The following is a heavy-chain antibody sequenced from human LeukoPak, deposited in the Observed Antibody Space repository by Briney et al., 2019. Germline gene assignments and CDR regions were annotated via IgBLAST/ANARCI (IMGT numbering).Heavy chain of an antibody. CDR3: ATAGYCSGGSCYSRSYYGMDV. D-gene: IGHD2-15*01. CDR2: FDPEDGET. J-gene: IGHJ6*04. V-gene: IGHV1-24*01. Sequence: GASVKVSCKVSGYTLTELSMQWVRQAPGKGLEWMGGFDPEDGETIYAQKFQGRVTMTEDTSTDTAYMELSSLRSEDTAVYYCATAGYCSGGSCYSRSYYGMDVWGKGTTVSVSS. CDR1: GYTLTELS.